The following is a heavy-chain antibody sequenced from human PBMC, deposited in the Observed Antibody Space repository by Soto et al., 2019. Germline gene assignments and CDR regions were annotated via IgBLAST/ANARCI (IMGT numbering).Heavy chain of an antibody. CDR3: ARVEDVVVPAAIRTGHYYYRMDV. J-gene: IGHJ6*02. Sequence: ASVKVSCKASGGTFSSYAISWVRQAPGQGLEWMGGIIPIFGTANYAQKFQGRVTTTADESTSTAYMELSSLRYEDTAVYYCARVEDVVVPAAIRTGHYYYRMDVWGQGTTVTVPS. V-gene: IGHV1-69*13. CDR1: GGTFSSYA. D-gene: IGHD2-2*02. CDR2: IIPIFGTA.